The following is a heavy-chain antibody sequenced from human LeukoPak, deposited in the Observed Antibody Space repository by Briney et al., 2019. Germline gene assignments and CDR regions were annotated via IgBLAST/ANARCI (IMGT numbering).Heavy chain of an antibody. V-gene: IGHV5-51*01. Sequence: GESLKISCKASGYSFSSYWIGWVRQVPGKGLEWMGIIFPGDSDTRYSPSFQGQVTFSADKSINTAYLQWSSLKASDTAMYYCARRRGRYSGDAFDIWGQGTMVTVSS. D-gene: IGHD1-26*01. CDR2: IFPGDSDT. CDR3: ARRRGRYSGDAFDI. CDR1: GYSFSSYW. J-gene: IGHJ3*02.